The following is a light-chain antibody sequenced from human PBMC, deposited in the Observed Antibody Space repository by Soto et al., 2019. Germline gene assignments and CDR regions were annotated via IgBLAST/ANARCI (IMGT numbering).Light chain of an antibody. V-gene: IGKV3-20*01. CDR2: GAS. J-gene: IGKJ2*01. CDR3: QQYATSPHS. CDR1: QSVSSSQ. Sequence: EIVLTQSPGTLSLSPGESATLSCRASQSVSSSQVAWYQQKPGQAPRLLIYGASSRATGFPDRFSGVGSETEFTLTISRLEPEDFAVYYCQQYATSPHSFGQGPKLEIK.